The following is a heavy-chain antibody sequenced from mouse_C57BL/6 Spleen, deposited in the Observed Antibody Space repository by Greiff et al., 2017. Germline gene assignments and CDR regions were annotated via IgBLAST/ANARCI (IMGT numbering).Heavy chain of an antibody. J-gene: IGHJ3*01. CDR1: GYTFTSYW. Sequence: QVQLQQPGAELVKPGASVKMSCKASGYTFTSYWITWVKQRPGQGLEWIGDIYPGSGSTNYNEKFKSKATLTVDTSSSTAYMQLSSLTSEDSAVYYCARGGYYDYDWGWFAYWGQGTLVTVSA. CDR3: ARGGYYDYDWGWFAY. CDR2: IYPGSGST. V-gene: IGHV1-55*01. D-gene: IGHD2-4*01.